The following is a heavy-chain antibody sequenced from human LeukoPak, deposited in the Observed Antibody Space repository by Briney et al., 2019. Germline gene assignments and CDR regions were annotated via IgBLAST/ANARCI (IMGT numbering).Heavy chain of an antibody. CDR2: LYSGGST. Sequence: GGSLRLSCAASGFTVSSNYMSWVRQAPGKGLEGVSVLYSGGSTYYADSVKGRFTISRDNSKNTLYLQMNSLRAEDTAVYYCVRDMHYYDSSGYYYLRADAFDIWGQGTMVTVSS. J-gene: IGHJ3*02. V-gene: IGHV3-66*01. CDR3: VRDMHYYDSSGYYYLRADAFDI. CDR1: GFTVSSNY. D-gene: IGHD3-22*01.